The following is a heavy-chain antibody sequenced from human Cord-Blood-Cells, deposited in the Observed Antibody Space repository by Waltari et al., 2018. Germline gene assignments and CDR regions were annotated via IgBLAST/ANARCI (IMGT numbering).Heavy chain of an antibody. CDR3: ARSRTYYDFWSGYGY. V-gene: IGHV1-2*02. J-gene: IGHJ4*02. CDR1: GYTFTGNY. D-gene: IGHD3-3*01. Sequence: QVQLVQSGAEVKKPGASVKVSCKASGYTFTGNYMHWVRQAPGQGLEWMGWINPNSGGTNYAQKFQGRVTMTRDTSISTAYMELSRLRSDDTAVYYCARSRTYYDFWSGYGYWGQGTLVTVSS. CDR2: INPNSGGT.